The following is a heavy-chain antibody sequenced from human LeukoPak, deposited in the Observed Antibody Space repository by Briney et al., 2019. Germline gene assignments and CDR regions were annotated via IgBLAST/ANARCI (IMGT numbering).Heavy chain of an antibody. CDR1: GESFSGYY. D-gene: IGHD6-19*01. CDR3: ARVPQWLVSGMDV. J-gene: IGHJ6*04. CDR2: INHSGST. V-gene: IGHV4-34*01. Sequence: PAGTLSLTCAVYGESFSGYYWSWIRQPPGKGLEWIGEINHSGSTKYNPSLKSRVTISVDTSKNQFSLKLSSVTAADTAVYYCARVPQWLVSGMDVWGEGTTVSVSS.